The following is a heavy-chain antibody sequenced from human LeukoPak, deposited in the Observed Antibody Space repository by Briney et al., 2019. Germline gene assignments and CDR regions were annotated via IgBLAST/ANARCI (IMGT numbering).Heavy chain of an antibody. CDR3: ARGRYSSSWYGMSA. CDR1: GGSFSGYF. J-gene: IGHJ5*02. V-gene: IGHV4-34*01. Sequence: PSETLSLTCAVYGGSFSGYFWSWIRQPPGKGLEWIGEINHSGSTNYNPSLKSRVTISVDTSKNQFSLKLSSVTAADTAVYYCARGRYSSSWYGMSAWGQGTLVTVSS. CDR2: INHSGST. D-gene: IGHD6-13*01.